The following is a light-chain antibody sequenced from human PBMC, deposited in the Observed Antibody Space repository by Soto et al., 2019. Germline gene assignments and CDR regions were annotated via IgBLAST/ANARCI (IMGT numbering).Light chain of an antibody. Sequence: QSAPGDPAAVSWSPGQSSPISCTGASSGVGAYNSVSWYQQHPHRAPQVIIYQGTQRPSGVSNRFSGSTSGNAASLTISALQTDDEADYFCCSYAPESTYVCGTGTKVTVL. V-gene: IGLV2-23*01. CDR1: SSGVGAYNS. CDR3: CSYAPESTYV. CDR2: QGT. J-gene: IGLJ1*01.